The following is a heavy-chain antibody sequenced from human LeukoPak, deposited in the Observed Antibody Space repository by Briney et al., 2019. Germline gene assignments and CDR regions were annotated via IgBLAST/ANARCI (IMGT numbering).Heavy chain of an antibody. CDR2: FYYSGNT. V-gene: IGHV4-59*01. D-gene: IGHD3-3*01. Sequence: SETLSLTCTVSGVSISSSYWSWIRQPPGKGLEWIGYFYYSGNTNYNPSLKSRVTMSVDTSKHQFSLNLRSVTAADTAVFYCARLRFWSGYPFFDSWGQGTLVTVSP. CDR1: GVSISSSY. CDR3: ARLRFWSGYPFFDS. J-gene: IGHJ4*02.